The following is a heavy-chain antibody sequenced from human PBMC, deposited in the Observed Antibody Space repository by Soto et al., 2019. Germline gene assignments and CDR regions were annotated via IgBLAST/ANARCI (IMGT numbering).Heavy chain of an antibody. J-gene: IGHJ6*02. CDR1: GGSISSSSYY. Sequence: QLQLQESGPGLVKPSETLSLTCTVSGGSISSSSYYWGWIRQPPGKGLEWIGSIYYSGYTYYNPSLNCRGAISLATSQNQFPLKLSSVTAADTAVYYCARHNGPLYVGYYYDMDVWGQGTTVTVSS. V-gene: IGHV4-39*01. D-gene: IGHD3-16*01. CDR2: IYYSGYT. CDR3: ARHNGPLYVGYYYDMDV.